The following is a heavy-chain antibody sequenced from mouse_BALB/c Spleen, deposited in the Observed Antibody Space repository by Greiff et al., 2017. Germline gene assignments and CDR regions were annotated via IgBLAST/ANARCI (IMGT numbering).Heavy chain of an antibody. CDR1: GYTFTDYN. Sequence: EVPLQQSGAELVRPGASVKMSCKASGYTFTDYNMDWVEQSHGKSLEWIGEINPNYDSTSYNQKFKGKATLTVDKSSSTAYMELRSLTSEDPAVSSCSRGVSYYGSYYFDYWGQGTTLTVSS. J-gene: IGHJ2*01. V-gene: IGHV1-18*01. CDR2: INPNYDST. CDR3: SRGVSYYGSYYFDY. D-gene: IGHD1-1*01.